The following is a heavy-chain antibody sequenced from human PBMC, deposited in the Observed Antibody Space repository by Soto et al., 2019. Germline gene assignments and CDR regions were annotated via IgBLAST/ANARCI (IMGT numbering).Heavy chain of an antibody. D-gene: IGHD4-4*01. V-gene: IGHV4-30-2*01. Sequence: QLQLQESGSGLVKPSQTLSLTCAVSGGSISSGGYSWSWIRQPPGKGLEWIGYIYHSGSTYYNPSLKSRVTISVDRSKNQFSLKLSSVTAADTAVYYCASGSTVTTGYEYYGMDVWGQGTTVTVSS. CDR1: GGSISSGGYS. CDR2: IYHSGST. J-gene: IGHJ6*02. CDR3: ASGSTVTTGYEYYGMDV.